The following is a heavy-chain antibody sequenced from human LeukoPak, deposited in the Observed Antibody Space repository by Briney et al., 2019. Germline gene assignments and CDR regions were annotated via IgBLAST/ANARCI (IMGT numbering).Heavy chain of an antibody. CDR3: ARDLILTGYYPSYYYYGMYV. D-gene: IGHD3-9*01. CDR1: GFTFSSYG. CDR2: IWYGGSNK. V-gene: IGHV3-33*01. Sequence: GGSLRLSCAASGFTFSSYGMHWVRQAPGKGLEWVADIWYGGSNKYYADSVKGRFTISRDNSKHTLYLQINSLRAEDTAVYYCARDLILTGYYPSYYYYGMYVWGQGTTVTVSS. J-gene: IGHJ6*02.